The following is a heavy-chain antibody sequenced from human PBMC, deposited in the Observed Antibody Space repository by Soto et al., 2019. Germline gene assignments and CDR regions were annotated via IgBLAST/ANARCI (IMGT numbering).Heavy chain of an antibody. V-gene: IGHV3-74*01. CDR3: ARGENYDFWSGYYAHFDY. Sequence: GGSLRLSCAASGFTFGSSWMHWVRQAPGKGLVWVSRINNDGSSTSYADSVKGRFTISRDNAKNTLYLQMNSLKAEDTAVYFCARGENYDFWSGYYAHFDYWGQGTLVTVSS. J-gene: IGHJ4*02. CDR2: INNDGSST. CDR1: GFTFGSSW. D-gene: IGHD3-3*01.